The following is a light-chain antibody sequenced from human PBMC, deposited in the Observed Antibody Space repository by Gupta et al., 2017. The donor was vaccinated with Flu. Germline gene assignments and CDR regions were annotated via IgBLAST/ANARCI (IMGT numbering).Light chain of an antibody. Sequence: DIQMTTSPSTLSSSVGDRVTITCRASQNINNWLAWYQQKPGKAPTFLIYKTSSLQSGVPSRFSGSGSGTEFTLTISNLQPDDFATYYCQQYHDYPFTFGPGTKVEIK. CDR3: QQYHDYPFT. CDR2: KTS. CDR1: QNINNW. V-gene: IGKV1-5*03. J-gene: IGKJ3*01.